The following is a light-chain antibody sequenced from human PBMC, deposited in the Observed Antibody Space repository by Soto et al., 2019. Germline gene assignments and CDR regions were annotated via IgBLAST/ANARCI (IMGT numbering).Light chain of an antibody. J-gene: IGKJ1*01. CDR2: AAS. CDR3: QQSYSTPQT. CDR1: QSISSY. Sequence: DIQMTQSPSSLSASVGDRFTITCRASQSISSYLNWCQQKPGKAAKLLIYAASSLQSGVPSRFSGSGSGTDFTLTISSLQPEDFATYYCQQSYSTPQTFGQGTKVDIK. V-gene: IGKV1-39*01.